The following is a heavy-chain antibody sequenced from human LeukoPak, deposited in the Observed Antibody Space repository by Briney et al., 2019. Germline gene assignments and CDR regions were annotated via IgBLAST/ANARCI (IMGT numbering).Heavy chain of an antibody. CDR2: VNPTADQT. CDR1: GYMFSRYF. J-gene: IGHJ4*02. D-gene: IGHD3-16*02. CDR3: ARELSPTLYFVY. Sequence: ASVKVSCKASGYMFSRYFIHWVRRAPGQGLEYVGVVNPTADQTNYAQKFQGRVTVTRDMSTNTVYMELSGLRSEDTAMYYCARELSPTLYFVYWGQGTLVTVSS. V-gene: IGHV1-46*01.